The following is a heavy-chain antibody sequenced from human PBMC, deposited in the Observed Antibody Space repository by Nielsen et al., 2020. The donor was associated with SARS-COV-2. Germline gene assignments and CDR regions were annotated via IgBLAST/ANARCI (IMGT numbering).Heavy chain of an antibody. Sequence: WIRQPPGKGLEWVSAISGSGGSTYYADSVKGRFTISRDNSKNTLYLQMNSLRAEDTAVYYCARGASTAMVRRYYYYYGMDVWGQGTTVTVSS. D-gene: IGHD5-18*01. CDR2: ISGSGGST. J-gene: IGHJ6*02. CDR3: ARGASTAMVRRYYYYYGMDV. V-gene: IGHV3-23*01.